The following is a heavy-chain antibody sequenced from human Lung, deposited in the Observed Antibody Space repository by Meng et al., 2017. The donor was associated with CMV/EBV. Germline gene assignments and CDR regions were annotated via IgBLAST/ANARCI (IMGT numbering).Heavy chain of an antibody. Sequence: SXKISCAASGFTFSSYGMHWVRQAPGKGLEWVAVIWYDGSNKYYADSVKGRFTISRDNSKNTLYLQMNSLRAEDTAVYYCAKARRALAHWGQGNLVTGSS. CDR1: GFTFSSYG. J-gene: IGHJ4*02. D-gene: IGHD4/OR15-4a*01. V-gene: IGHV3-33*06. CDR2: IWYDGSNK. CDR3: AKARRALAH.